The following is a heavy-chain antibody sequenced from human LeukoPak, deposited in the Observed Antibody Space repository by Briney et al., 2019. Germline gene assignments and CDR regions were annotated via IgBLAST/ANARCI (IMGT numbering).Heavy chain of an antibody. J-gene: IGHJ6*03. Sequence: SSETLSLTCTVSGGSISFRYYLGWIPPPPGKELEWIVSIYYSGSTYYNPSLKSRVTISVDTSKNQFSLRLSSMTAADTAVYYCARLYTHYYMGVWGKGTTVTISS. CDR2: IYYSGST. CDR3: ARLYTHYYMGV. D-gene: IGHD1-1*01. CDR1: GGSISFRYY. V-gene: IGHV4-39*01.